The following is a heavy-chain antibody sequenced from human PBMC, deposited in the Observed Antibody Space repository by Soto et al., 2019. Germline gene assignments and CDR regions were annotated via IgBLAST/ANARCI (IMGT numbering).Heavy chain of an antibody. D-gene: IGHD4-17*01. Sequence: QVQLVQSGAEVKKPGSSVKVSCKASGGTFSSYTISWVRQAPGQGLEWMGRIIPILGIANYAQKFQGRVTITADKSTSTAYMELSSLRSEDTAVYYCARSLYGDYVFLDAFDIWGQGTMVTVSS. CDR1: GGTFSSYT. CDR2: IIPILGIA. V-gene: IGHV1-69*02. J-gene: IGHJ3*02. CDR3: ARSLYGDYVFLDAFDI.